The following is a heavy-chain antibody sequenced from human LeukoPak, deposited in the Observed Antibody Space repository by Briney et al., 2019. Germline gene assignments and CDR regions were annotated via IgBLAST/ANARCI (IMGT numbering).Heavy chain of an antibody. V-gene: IGHV1-18*01. CDR2: ISGYNGNT. CDR3: ARDPRGIWFGESYLDY. J-gene: IGHJ4*02. CDR1: GGTFRTYS. Sequence: GASVKVSCKASGGTFRTYSVTWVRQAPGQGLEWMGWISGYNGNTNYAQKLQGRVTMTTDTSTSTAYMELRSLRSDDTAVHYCARDPRGIWFGESYLDYWGQGTLVTVSS. D-gene: IGHD3-10*01.